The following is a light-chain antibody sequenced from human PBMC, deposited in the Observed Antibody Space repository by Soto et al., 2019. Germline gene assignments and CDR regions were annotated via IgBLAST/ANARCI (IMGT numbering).Light chain of an antibody. CDR2: DVS. Sequence: QSALTKPASVSGSPGQSITISCTGTSSDVGGYNYVSWYQKHPGKAPKLMIYDVSNRPSGVSNRFSGSKSGNTASLTISGLQAEDEADYYCNSYTSSSTPYVFGTGTKLTVL. CDR3: NSYTSSSTPYV. V-gene: IGLV2-14*01. CDR1: SSDVGGYNY. J-gene: IGLJ1*01.